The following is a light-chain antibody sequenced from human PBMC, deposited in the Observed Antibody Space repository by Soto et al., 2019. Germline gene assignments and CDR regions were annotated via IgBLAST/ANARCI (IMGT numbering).Light chain of an antibody. CDR3: SSYAGSTNLL. J-gene: IGLJ3*02. CDR1: SSDVGCYNY. V-gene: IGLV2-8*01. Sequence: QSALTQPPSASGSPGQSVTISCTGTSSDVGCYNYVSWYQQHPGKAPKLMIYEVSKRPSGVPDRFSGSKSGNTAALNVSGLQAEDEAEYYFSSYAGSTNLLFGGGTKLTVL. CDR2: EVS.